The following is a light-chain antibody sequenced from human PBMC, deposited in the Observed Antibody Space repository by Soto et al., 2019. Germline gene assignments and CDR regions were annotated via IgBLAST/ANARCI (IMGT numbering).Light chain of an antibody. CDR2: AAS. V-gene: IGKV1-27*01. J-gene: IGKJ1*01. CDR1: QDIGNF. Sequence: ILMTQSPSSLSAFVGDRVTITCRASQDIGNFLAWYQQKPGKVPELLIYAASTLQSGVPSRFSGSGSGTDFTLTISSLQSEDFAVYYCQQYNNWPRTFGQGAKVDI. CDR3: QQYNNWPRT.